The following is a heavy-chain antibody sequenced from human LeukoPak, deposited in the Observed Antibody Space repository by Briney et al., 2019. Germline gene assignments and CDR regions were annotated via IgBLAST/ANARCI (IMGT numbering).Heavy chain of an antibody. J-gene: IGHJ4*02. D-gene: IGHD2/OR15-2a*01. V-gene: IGHV4-59*08. CDR2: IYYTGST. CDR3: AGHHPRNTVDF. CDR1: GGSINNYY. Sequence: SETLSLTCTVSGGSINNYYWSWVRQPPGWGLEWLAYIYYTGSTNYNPSLKTRLTISVDTSKNQFSLKLSSVTAADTAVYYCAGHHPRNTVDFWGQGTLVTVSS.